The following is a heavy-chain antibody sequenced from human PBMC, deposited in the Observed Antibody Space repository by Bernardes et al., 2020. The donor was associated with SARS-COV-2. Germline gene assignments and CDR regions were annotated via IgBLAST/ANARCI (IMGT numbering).Heavy chain of an antibody. D-gene: IGHD4-17*01. CDR2: IYNNGSS. CDR1: GGSISTHY. CDR3: ARDPYGAILDHWYFDL. J-gene: IGHJ2*01. Sequence: ETLSLTCTVSGGSISTHYWSWIRQPPGKGLEWIGYIYNNGSSNYNPSLKSRVTISVDTSKRQFSLKLSSMTASDTAVYYCARDPYGAILDHWYFDLWGRGTLVTVSS. V-gene: IGHV4-59*11.